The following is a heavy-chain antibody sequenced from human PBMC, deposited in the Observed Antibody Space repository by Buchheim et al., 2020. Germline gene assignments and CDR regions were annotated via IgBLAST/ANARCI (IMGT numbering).Heavy chain of an antibody. CDR3: ARARIVVVPAAMLGYYYYYYGMDV. D-gene: IGHD2-2*01. CDR2: INHSGST. CDR1: GGSFSGYY. Sequence: QVQLQQWGAGLLKPSETLSLTCAVYGGSFSGYYWSWIRQPPGKGLEWIGEINHSGSTNYNPSLKSRVTISVDTSKKQFSLKLSSVTAADTAVYYCARARIVVVPAAMLGYYYYYYGMDVWGQGTT. J-gene: IGHJ6*02. V-gene: IGHV4-34*01.